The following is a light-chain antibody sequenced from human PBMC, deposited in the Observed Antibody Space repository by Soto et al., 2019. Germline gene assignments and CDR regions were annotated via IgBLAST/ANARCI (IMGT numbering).Light chain of an antibody. V-gene: IGKV1-39*01. CDR2: TAS. J-gene: IGKJ4*01. CDR3: QQSFSPLTFGGGTPQLT. Sequence: DFQMTQCPSSLSASVGTTVIITCRASQTFGVYLNWYQQIAGKAPKLLIYTASTSQTGVRSRFSGTGTETDFTLTISILQPKDFATYYCQQSFSPLTFGGGTPQLTFGGGTKVEIK. CDR1: QTFGVY.